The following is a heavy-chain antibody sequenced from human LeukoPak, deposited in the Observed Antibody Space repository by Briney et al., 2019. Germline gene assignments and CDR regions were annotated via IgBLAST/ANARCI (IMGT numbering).Heavy chain of an antibody. Sequence: PGGSLRLSCAASGFTFSSYALHWVRQAPGKGLEWVAVITYDGRDKYYGDSVQGRFTISRDTSKNTLSLQMNSLRTEDAAVYYCARGPSLQKYFDYWGQGTLATVSS. J-gene: IGHJ4*02. CDR3: ARGPSLQKYFDY. CDR1: GFTFSSYA. V-gene: IGHV3-30*04. CDR2: ITYDGRDK.